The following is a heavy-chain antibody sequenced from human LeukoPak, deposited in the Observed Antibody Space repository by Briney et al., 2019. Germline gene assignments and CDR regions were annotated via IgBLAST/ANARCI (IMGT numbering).Heavy chain of an antibody. Sequence: GGSPRLSCAASGFTFSSYAMSWVRQAPGKGLEWVSRINTDGSSTSYADSVKGRFTISRDNAKNTLYLQMNSLRAEDTAVYYCARVYCSSTSCFFDYWGQGTLVTVSS. CDR2: INTDGSST. D-gene: IGHD2-2*01. J-gene: IGHJ4*02. V-gene: IGHV3-74*01. CDR3: ARVYCSSTSCFFDY. CDR1: GFTFSSYA.